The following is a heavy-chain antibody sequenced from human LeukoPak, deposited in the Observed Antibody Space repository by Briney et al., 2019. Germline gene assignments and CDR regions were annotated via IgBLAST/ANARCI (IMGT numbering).Heavy chain of an antibody. V-gene: IGHV4-59*01. Sequence: SETLSLTCTVSGGSISGYYWSWIRQPPGKGLEWIGYIYYSGSTNYNPSLKSRVTISGDTSKNQFSLKLSSVTAADTAVYYCAREKSPDYCSGASCYFDYWGQGTLVTVSP. CDR2: IYYSGST. D-gene: IGHD2-15*01. CDR1: GGSISGYY. J-gene: IGHJ4*02. CDR3: AREKSPDYCSGASCYFDY.